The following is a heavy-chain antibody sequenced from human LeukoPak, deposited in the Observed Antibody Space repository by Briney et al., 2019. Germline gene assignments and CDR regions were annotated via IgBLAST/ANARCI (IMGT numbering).Heavy chain of an antibody. CDR1: GFTFSSYG. J-gene: IGHJ2*01. CDR2: IRYDGSNK. Sequence: GGSLRLSCAASGFTFSSYGMHWVRQAPGKGLEWVAFIRYDGSNKYYADSVKGRFTISRDNSKNTLYLQMDSLRAEDTAVYYCAKVTSDPVYWYFDLWGRGTLVTVSS. V-gene: IGHV3-30*02. CDR3: AKVTSDPVYWYFDL.